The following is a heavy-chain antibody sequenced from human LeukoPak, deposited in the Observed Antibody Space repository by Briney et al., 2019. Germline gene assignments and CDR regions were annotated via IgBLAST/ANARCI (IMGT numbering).Heavy chain of an antibody. CDR2: VNPSGGST. Sequence: GAAVKVSCKASGYSFTRYNMHWVRQAHGQGLEWMGVVNPSGGSTTSAHKFQGSVTMTTDTSTSTIYMELSSLRSEDTAVYSCARGAPCVTSAFDYWGQGTLVTVSS. D-gene: IGHD2-21*02. J-gene: IGHJ4*02. CDR1: GYSFTRYN. CDR3: ARGAPCVTSAFDY. V-gene: IGHV1-46*01.